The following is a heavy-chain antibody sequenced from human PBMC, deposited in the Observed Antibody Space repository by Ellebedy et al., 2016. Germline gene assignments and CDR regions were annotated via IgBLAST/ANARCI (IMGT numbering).Heavy chain of an antibody. CDR1: GFTFSSSA. J-gene: IGHJ4*02. Sequence: ASVKVSCKASGFTFSSSAMQWVRQTRGQRLEWIGWIVVGSGNTNFAQKFQERVTITRDMSTSTAYMELCSLRSEDTAVYYCAARAGVNYPFDYWGQGTLVTVSS. V-gene: IGHV1-58*02. CDR2: IVVGSGNT. CDR3: AARAGVNYPFDY. D-gene: IGHD1-7*01.